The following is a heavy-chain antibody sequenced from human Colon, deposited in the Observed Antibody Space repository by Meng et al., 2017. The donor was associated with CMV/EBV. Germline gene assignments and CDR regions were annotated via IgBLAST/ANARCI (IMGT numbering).Heavy chain of an antibody. J-gene: IGHJ4*02. CDR2: MDPTTGRT. CDR1: GYSFTGYY. V-gene: IGHV1-2*02. CDR3: ASHSSYVWGSHY. Sequence: VQLVQSGAEVRMPGASVKVSCKASGYSFTGYYIHWVRQAPGQGLEWMGWMDPTTGRTDYAQKFQGTVTMTRDTSISTAYLELSRLTSDDTAVYYCASHSSYVWGSHYWGQGTLVTVSS. D-gene: IGHD3-16*01.